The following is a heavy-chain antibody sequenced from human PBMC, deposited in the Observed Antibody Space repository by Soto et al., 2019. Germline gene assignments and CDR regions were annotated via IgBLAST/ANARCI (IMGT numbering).Heavy chain of an antibody. J-gene: IGHJ4*02. Sequence: ASETLSLTCAVYGGSFSGYYWSWIRQPPGKGLEWIGEINHSGSTNYNPSLKSRVTISVDTSKNQFSLKLSSVTAADTAVYYCARLKNYYDSSGYYPVIDYWGQGTLVTVSS. CDR1: GGSFSGYY. CDR2: INHSGST. CDR3: ARLKNYYDSSGYYPVIDY. V-gene: IGHV4-34*01. D-gene: IGHD3-22*01.